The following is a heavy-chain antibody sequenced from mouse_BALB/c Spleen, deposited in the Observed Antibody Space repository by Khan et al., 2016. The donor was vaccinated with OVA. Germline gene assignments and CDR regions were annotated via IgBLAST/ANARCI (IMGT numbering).Heavy chain of an antibody. Sequence: EVQLQESGPGLVKPSQSLSLTCTVTGYSITSNYAWNWIRQFPGNKLEWMGYISYSGRTSYIPSLKSRISITRDTSKNQFFLQLNSVTTEDTATYYCARGNYYGYAMDDWGQGTSVTVSS. CDR2: ISYSGRT. V-gene: IGHV3-2*02. CDR3: ARGNYYGYAMDD. D-gene: IGHD1-1*01. J-gene: IGHJ4*01. CDR1: GYSITSNYA.